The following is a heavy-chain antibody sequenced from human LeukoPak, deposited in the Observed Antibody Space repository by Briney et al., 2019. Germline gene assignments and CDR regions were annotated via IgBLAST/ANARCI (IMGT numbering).Heavy chain of an antibody. Sequence: GESLKISCKRSGYSFTSYWISWVRQMPGKGLEWMGRIDPSDSYTNYSPSFQGHVTISADKSISTAYLQWSSLKASDTAMYYCAREGLAAAAWFDPWGQGTLVTVSS. V-gene: IGHV5-10-1*01. CDR1: GYSFTSYW. CDR2: IDPSDSYT. D-gene: IGHD6-13*01. J-gene: IGHJ5*02. CDR3: AREGLAAAAWFDP.